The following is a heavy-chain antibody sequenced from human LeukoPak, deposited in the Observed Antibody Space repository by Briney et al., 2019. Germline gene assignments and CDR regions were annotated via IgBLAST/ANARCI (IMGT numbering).Heavy chain of an antibody. D-gene: IGHD6-19*01. J-gene: IGHJ3*02. V-gene: IGHV1-18*01. CDR2: ISAYNGNT. CDR3: ARGTSSGWADDAFDI. Sequence: ASVKVSCKASGYTFTSYDIDWVRQATGQGLEWMGWISAYNGNTNYAQKLQGRVTMTTDTSTSTAYMELRSLRSDDTAVYYCARGTSSGWADDAFDIWGQGTMVTVSS. CDR1: GYTFTSYD.